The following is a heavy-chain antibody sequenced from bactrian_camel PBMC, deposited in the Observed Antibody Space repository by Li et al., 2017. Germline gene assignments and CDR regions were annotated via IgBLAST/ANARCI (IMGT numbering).Heavy chain of an antibody. V-gene: IGHV3S1*01. CDR2: INLGGATT. CDR1: GFTFGNYW. D-gene: IGHD2*01. CDR3: ATGLLPYCSGVYCYTHYNY. Sequence: HVQLVESGGGLVQPGGSLRLSCAASGFTFGNYWMYWVRQAPGKGLEWVSTINLGGATTYYLDSVKGRFTISRDNAKNTVYLQMDSLKPEDTAVYYCATGLLPYCSGVYCYTHYNYWGQGTQVTVS. J-gene: IGHJ4*01.